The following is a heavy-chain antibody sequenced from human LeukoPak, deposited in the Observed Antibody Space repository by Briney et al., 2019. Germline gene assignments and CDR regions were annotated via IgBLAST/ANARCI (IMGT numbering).Heavy chain of an antibody. Sequence: ASVRVSCKASGYTFTSYGISWVRQAPGQGLEWMGWISAYNGNTNYAQKLQGRVTVTTDTSTSTAYMELRSLRSDDTAVYYCARDQDIVVVPAAHNWFDPWGQGTLVTVSS. CDR1: GYTFTSYG. V-gene: IGHV1-18*01. CDR2: ISAYNGNT. CDR3: ARDQDIVVVPAAHNWFDP. D-gene: IGHD2-2*01. J-gene: IGHJ5*02.